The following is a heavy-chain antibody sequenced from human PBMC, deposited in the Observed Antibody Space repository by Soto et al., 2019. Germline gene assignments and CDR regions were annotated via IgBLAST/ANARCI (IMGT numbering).Heavy chain of an antibody. CDR1: GSSLSTNGVG. CDR3: SQRPATAPDYFVY. V-gene: IGHV2-5*02. J-gene: IGHJ4*02. CDR2: IYWDDDR. Sequence: SGPTLVNPTQTLTLTCSFSGSSLSTNGVGVAWIRQPPGKALEWLALIYWDDDRRYNPSLKSRLTITKDTSKNQVVLTMTNMAPVDTATYFFSQRPATAPDYFVYWSQATLVT.